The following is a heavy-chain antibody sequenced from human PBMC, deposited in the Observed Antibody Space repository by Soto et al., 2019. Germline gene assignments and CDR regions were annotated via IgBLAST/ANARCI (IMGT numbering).Heavy chain of an antibody. J-gene: IGHJ4*02. D-gene: IGHD6-13*01. Sequence: SETLSLTCAVSGYSIGGGYYWGWIRQPPGKGLEWIGSVYHSGTTYYNPSLKSRVAISIDTSKNHFSLKLSSVTAADTALYFCARSLYTSSWYAGYWGQGTLVTV. V-gene: IGHV4-38-2*01. CDR1: GYSIGGGYY. CDR3: ARSLYTSSWYAGY. CDR2: VYHSGTT.